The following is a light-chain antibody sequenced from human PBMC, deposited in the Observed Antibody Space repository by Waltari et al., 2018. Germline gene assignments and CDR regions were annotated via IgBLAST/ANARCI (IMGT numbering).Light chain of an antibody. CDR2: AAS. CDR3: QQSYSTPIT. Sequence: DIPMTQSPSPLSASVGARVTITCRASQSISSYLNWYQQKPGKAPKLLIYAASSLQSGVPSRFSGSGSGTDFTLTISSLQPEDFATYYCQQSYSTPITFGQGTRLEIK. J-gene: IGKJ5*01. CDR1: QSISSY. V-gene: IGKV1-39*01.